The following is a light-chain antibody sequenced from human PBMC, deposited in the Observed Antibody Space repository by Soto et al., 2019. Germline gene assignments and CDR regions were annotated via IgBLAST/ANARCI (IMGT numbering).Light chain of an antibody. V-gene: IGKV3-20*01. Sequence: EIVLTQSPGTLSLSPGERTTLSCRASQSVCIKFLDWYQQKPGQAPRLLLYGASSRATGIPDRFSGRGSRKDFTLTISRLEPKDFAMYYCQQYETSSRTFGQGTKVEL. CDR1: QSVCIKF. CDR3: QQYETSSRT. CDR2: GAS. J-gene: IGKJ1*01.